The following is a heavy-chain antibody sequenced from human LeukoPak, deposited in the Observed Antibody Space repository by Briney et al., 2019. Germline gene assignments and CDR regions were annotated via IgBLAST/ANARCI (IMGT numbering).Heavy chain of an antibody. V-gene: IGHV6-1*01. CDR3: ARDPKITGLFDY. Sequence: SRTLSLTCAISGDSVSSNSAAWNWIRQSPSRGLERLGRTYYRSKWYNDYAVSVKSRITINPDTSENRFSLQLNSVTPEDTAVYYCARDPKITGLFDYWGQGTLVTVSS. CDR2: TYYRSKWYN. CDR1: GDSVSSNSAA. J-gene: IGHJ4*02. D-gene: IGHD5-24*01.